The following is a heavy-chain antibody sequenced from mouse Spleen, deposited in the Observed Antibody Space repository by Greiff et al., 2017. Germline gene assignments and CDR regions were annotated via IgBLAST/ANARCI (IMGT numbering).Heavy chain of an antibody. J-gene: IGHJ2*01. CDR3: ARGDYYYGSILDY. Sequence: QVQLQQPGAELVKPGASVKLSCKASGYTFTSYWMHWVKQRPGQGLEWIGMIHPNSGSTNYNEKFKSKATLTVDKSSSTAYMQLSSLTSEDSAVYYCARGDYYYGSILDYWGQGTTLTVSS. CDR2: IHPNSGST. V-gene: IGHV1-64*01. D-gene: IGHD1-1*01. CDR1: GYTFTSYW.